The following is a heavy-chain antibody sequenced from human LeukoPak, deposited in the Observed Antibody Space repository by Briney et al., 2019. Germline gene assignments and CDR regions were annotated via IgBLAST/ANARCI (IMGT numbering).Heavy chain of an antibody. V-gene: IGHV1-46*01. Sequence: ASVKVSCKTSGYTFTSYYMHWVRQAPGQGLEWMGIINPSGGSTTYAQKFQGRVTMTRDTSTNTVYMELSSLRSEDTAVYYCARGYDSSSWYVRPRAPQRPTSPFDYWGQGTLVTVSS. J-gene: IGHJ4*02. D-gene: IGHD6-13*01. CDR3: ARGYDSSSWYVRPRAPQRPTSPFDY. CDR2: INPSGGST. CDR1: GYTFTSYY.